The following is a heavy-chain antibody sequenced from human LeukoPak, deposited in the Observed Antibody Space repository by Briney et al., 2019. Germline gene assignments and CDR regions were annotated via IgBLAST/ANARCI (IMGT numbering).Heavy chain of an antibody. CDR1: GGSISSYY. CDR2: IYYSGST. V-gene: IGHV4-59*08. Sequence: SETLSLTCTVSGGSISSYYWSWIRQPPGKGLEWIGYIYYSGSTNYNPSLKSRVTISVDTSKNQFSLKLSSVTAADTAVYYCARHVRKRGIAAAGTPGWFDPWGQGTLVTVSS. CDR3: ARHVRKRGIAAAGTPGWFDP. J-gene: IGHJ5*02. D-gene: IGHD6-25*01.